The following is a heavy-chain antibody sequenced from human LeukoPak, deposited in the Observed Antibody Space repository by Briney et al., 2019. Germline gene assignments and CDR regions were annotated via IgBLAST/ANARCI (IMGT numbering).Heavy chain of an antibody. CDR2: IKQDGSEK. V-gene: IGHV3-7*03. CDR3: AKGKKMTVAGLFDY. J-gene: IGHJ4*02. Sequence: SGGSLRLSCAASGFTFSSYWMSWVRQAPGKGLEWVANIKQDGSEKYYVDSVKGRFTISRDNAKNSLYLQMNSLRAEDTALYYCAKGKKMTVAGLFDYWGQGTLVTVSS. D-gene: IGHD6-19*01. CDR1: GFTFSSYW.